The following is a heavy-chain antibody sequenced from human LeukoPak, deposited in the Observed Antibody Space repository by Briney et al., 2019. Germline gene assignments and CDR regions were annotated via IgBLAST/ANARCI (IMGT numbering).Heavy chain of an antibody. CDR2: IKSDGGT. CDR1: GFTFSTYW. J-gene: IGHJ1*01. CDR3: ARAPSEIGGYYPEYFRH. Sequence: GGSLRLSCAASGFTFSTYWMHWVSQAPGKGLVWVSRIKSDGGTNYADSVKGRFTISRDNAKKTVSLQMNSPRPEDTGVYYCARAPSEIGGYYPEYFRHWGQGTLVTVSS. D-gene: IGHD3-22*01. V-gene: IGHV3-74*01.